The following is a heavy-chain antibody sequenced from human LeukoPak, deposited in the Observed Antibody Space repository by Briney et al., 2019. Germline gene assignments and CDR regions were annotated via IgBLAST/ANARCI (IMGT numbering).Heavy chain of an antibody. CDR1: GFTFDDYA. CDR3: TRDGYGSGSFTPWTY. V-gene: IGHV3-49*04. CDR2: IRSKDYGGIT. D-gene: IGHD3-10*01. Sequence: PGGSLRLSCKASGFTFDDYAMSWVRQAPGKGLEWIGLIRSKDYGGITEYAASVKGRCSISRDDNEDIAYLQMSSLKTEDTAVYYCTRDGYGSGSFTPWTYWGQGTLVTVSS. J-gene: IGHJ4*02.